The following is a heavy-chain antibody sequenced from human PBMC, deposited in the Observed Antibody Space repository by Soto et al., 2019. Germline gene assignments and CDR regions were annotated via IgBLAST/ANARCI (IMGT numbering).Heavy chain of an antibody. Sequence: GGSLRLSCAASGFTFSSYAMSWVRQAPGKGLEWVSAISGSGGSTYYADSVKGRFTISRDNSKNTLYLQMNSLRAEDTAVYYCAKDLRSPIYNWNYHGWGQGTLVTVSS. J-gene: IGHJ4*02. CDR2: ISGSGGST. CDR3: AKDLRSPIYNWNYHG. D-gene: IGHD1-7*01. V-gene: IGHV3-23*01. CDR1: GFTFSSYA.